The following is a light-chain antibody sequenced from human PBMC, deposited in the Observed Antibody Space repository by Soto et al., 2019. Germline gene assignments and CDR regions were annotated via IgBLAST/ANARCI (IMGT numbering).Light chain of an antibody. CDR3: QQSYKTPYT. V-gene: IGKV1-39*01. Sequence: DIQMTQSPSSLSASLGDRVTITCRASQSISNYLNWYQQKPGKAPKVLIYAASILESGVPSRFSGSGSGTDFTLTINSLQPGDFATYYCQQSYKTPYTFGQGTKWISN. CDR2: AAS. J-gene: IGKJ2*01. CDR1: QSISNY.